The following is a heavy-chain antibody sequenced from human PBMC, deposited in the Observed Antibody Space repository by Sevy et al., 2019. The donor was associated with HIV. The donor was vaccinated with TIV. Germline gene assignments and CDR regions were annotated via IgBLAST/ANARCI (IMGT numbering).Heavy chain of an antibody. D-gene: IGHD1-26*01. Sequence: GSLRLSCAASRFTFNTYWMSWVRQAPGKGLEWVGNIKEDGSAKYYADSVKGRFTISRDNAKNRLYLQMNSLRVEDTAVYYCARDSPGYGGYNYWGQGTLVTVSS. CDR1: RFTFNTYW. CDR3: ARDSPGYGGYNY. J-gene: IGHJ4*02. V-gene: IGHV3-7*01. CDR2: IKEDGSAK.